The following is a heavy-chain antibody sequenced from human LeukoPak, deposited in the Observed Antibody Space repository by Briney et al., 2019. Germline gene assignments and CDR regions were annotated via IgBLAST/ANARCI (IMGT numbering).Heavy chain of an antibody. CDR3: TTDGAAYYDSSGYYYPDY. Sequence: PGGSLRLSCAASGFTFSNAWMSWVRQAPGKGLEWVGRIKSKTDGGTTDYAAPVKGRFTISRDDSKNTLYLQMNSLKTEDTAVYYCTTDGAAYYDSSGYYYPDYWGQGTLVTVSS. CDR1: GFTFSNAW. D-gene: IGHD3-22*01. CDR2: IKSKTDGGTT. V-gene: IGHV3-15*01. J-gene: IGHJ4*02.